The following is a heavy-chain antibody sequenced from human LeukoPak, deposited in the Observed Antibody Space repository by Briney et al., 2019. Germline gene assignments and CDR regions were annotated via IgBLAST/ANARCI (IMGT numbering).Heavy chain of an antibody. V-gene: IGHV4-4*07. Sequence: PSETLSLTCTVSGGSISSYYWSWIRQPAGKGLEWIGRIYTSGSTNYNPSLKSRVTMSVDTSRNQFSLKLNSMTAADTAVYYCARGAPWSRSGENWYFDLWGRGTLVIVSS. J-gene: IGHJ2*01. CDR3: ARGAPWSRSGENWYFDL. CDR2: IYTSGST. D-gene: IGHD3-16*01. CDR1: GGSISSYY.